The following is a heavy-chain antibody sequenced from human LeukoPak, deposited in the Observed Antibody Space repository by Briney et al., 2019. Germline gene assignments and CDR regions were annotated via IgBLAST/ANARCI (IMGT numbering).Heavy chain of an antibody. CDR2: INHSGYT. D-gene: IGHD4-17*01. Sequence: SETLSLNCAGTRFSFNDYYWSWVRQTPGKGLEWIGEINHSGYTNDSPSLKSRVTLSIDTSRKQFSLNLRSVTVADTGIYYCTRMTTGHDYWGQGTLVTVSS. J-gene: IGHJ4*02. CDR3: TRMTTGHDY. V-gene: IGHV4-34*01. CDR1: RFSFNDYY.